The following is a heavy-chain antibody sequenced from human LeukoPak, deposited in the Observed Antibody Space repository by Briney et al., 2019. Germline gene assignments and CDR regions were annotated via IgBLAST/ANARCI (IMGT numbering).Heavy chain of an antibody. Sequence: PGGSLRLSCAASGFTFNSYGMSWIRQAPGKGLEWVSAVGARGGGPYYADSVNGRFMMSRDNSMNTLYVQMDSLRVGDRAVYSCAKEDVGAAPHDWGKGTPVTVSS. V-gene: IGHV3-23*01. J-gene: IGHJ4*02. CDR1: GFTFNSYG. CDR2: VGARGGGP. D-gene: IGHD1-26*01. CDR3: AKEDVGAAPHD.